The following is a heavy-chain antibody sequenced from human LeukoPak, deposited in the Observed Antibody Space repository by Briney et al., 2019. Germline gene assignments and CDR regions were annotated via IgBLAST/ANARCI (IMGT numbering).Heavy chain of an antibody. CDR1: GGSISSYY. V-gene: IGHV4-59*08. D-gene: IGHD6-13*01. CDR3: ARHWETSSWYVDY. Sequence: SETLSLTCTVSGGSISSYYWSWIRQPPGKGLEWIGYIYYSGGTNYNPSLKSRVTISVDTSKNQLSPKLSSVTAADTAVYYCARHWETSSWYVDYWGQGTLVTVSS. J-gene: IGHJ4*02. CDR2: IYYSGGT.